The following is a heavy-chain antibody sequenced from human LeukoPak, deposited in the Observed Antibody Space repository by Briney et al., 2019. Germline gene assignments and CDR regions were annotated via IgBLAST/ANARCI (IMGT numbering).Heavy chain of an antibody. D-gene: IGHD1-26*01. J-gene: IGHJ4*02. CDR1: GYTFTGYY. CDR2: INPNSGGT. V-gene: IGHV1-2*06. Sequence: ASVKVSCKASGYTFTGYYMHWVRQAPGQGLEWMGRINPNSGGTNYAQKFQGRVTMTRDTSISTAYMELSRLRSDDTAVYYCARSWRRIVGATPFPFDYWGQGTLVTVSS. CDR3: ARSWRRIVGATPFPFDY.